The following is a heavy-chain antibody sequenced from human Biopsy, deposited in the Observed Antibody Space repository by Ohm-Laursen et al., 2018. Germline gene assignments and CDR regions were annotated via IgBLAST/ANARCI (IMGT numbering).Heavy chain of an antibody. V-gene: IGHV3-73*01. CDR1: GSNLSAFA. CDR3: TRSAGYGYDY. D-gene: IGHD5-12*01. CDR2: IKKKSNNDAT. J-gene: IGHJ4*02. Sequence: GSLRLSCTASGSNLSAFALHWVRQASGRGLEWVGRIKKKSNNDATAYAESMKGRFSIFRDDSKSTSFLQMNSLKIEDTAVYFCTRSAGYGYDYWGQGILVTVSS.